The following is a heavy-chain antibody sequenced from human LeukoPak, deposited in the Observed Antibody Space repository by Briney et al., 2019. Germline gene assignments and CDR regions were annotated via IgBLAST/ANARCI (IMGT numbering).Heavy chain of an antibody. J-gene: IGHJ6*02. CDR2: INWNGGGT. D-gene: IGHD1-26*01. CDR3: AKHLRATNTYIFFGLDV. CDR1: GFTFIEYG. V-gene: IGHV3-20*04. Sequence: GWSLRLSCVASGFTFIEYGMHWVRQPPGKGLEWVSGINWNGGGTDYADSVKGRFTISRNNAKNSLYLQMTSLRPEDTALYYCAKHLRATNTYIFFGLDVWGQGTTVTVSS.